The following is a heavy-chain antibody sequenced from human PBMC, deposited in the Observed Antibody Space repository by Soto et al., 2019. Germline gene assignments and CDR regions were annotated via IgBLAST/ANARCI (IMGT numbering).Heavy chain of an antibody. Sequence: EVQLLESGGGLVQPGGSLRLSCAASGFTFSSYAMSWVRQAPGKGLEWVSAISGSGGSTYYADSVKGRFTISRDNSKNTLYLHMNSSRAHDTAVYYCAKDGYYDCSGYYYAVAFDIWGQGTMVTVSS. D-gene: IGHD3-22*01. J-gene: IGHJ3*02. CDR3: AKDGYYDCSGYYYAVAFDI. V-gene: IGHV3-23*01. CDR1: GFTFSSYA. CDR2: ISGSGGST.